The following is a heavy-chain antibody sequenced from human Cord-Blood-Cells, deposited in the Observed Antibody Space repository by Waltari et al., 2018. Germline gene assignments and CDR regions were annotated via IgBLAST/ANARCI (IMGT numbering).Heavy chain of an antibody. CDR3: ARVSGSYGAFDI. D-gene: IGHD1-26*01. CDR1: GYTFTSYD. V-gene: IGHV1-8*03. Sequence: QVQLVQSGAEVKKPGASVKVSCKASGYTFTSYDINWVRQATGQGLEWMGWRNPNSGNTGYAQKFQGRVTITRNTSISTAYMELSSMRSEDTAVYYCARVSGSYGAFDIWGQGTMVTVSS. J-gene: IGHJ3*02. CDR2: RNPNSGNT.